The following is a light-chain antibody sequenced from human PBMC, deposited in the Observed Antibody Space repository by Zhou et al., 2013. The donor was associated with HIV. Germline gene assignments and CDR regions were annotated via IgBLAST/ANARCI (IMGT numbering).Light chain of an antibody. Sequence: EIVLTQSPGTLSLSPGERASLSCRATQNINANHVAWYQYKPGQAPRLLIFAASIRATDIPDRFSGRGSGTDFTLTISRLEPEDLALYYCQQYGSSPITFGQGTRLEIK. J-gene: IGKJ5*01. CDR1: QNINANH. CDR3: QQYGSSPIT. CDR2: AAS. V-gene: IGKV3-20*01.